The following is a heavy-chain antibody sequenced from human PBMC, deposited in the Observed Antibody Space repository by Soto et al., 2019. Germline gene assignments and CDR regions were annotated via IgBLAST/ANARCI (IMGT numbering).Heavy chain of an antibody. D-gene: IGHD3-22*01. J-gene: IGHJ4*02. Sequence: EVQLVESGGGLVQPGGSLRLSCAASGFIFSNYWMNWVRQAPGKGLAWVAHIRQDGSETHYVDSVKGRFTISRDNAYNSLYLQMSSLRAEDTAVYYCARRAGITMMRELQDYWGQGTLVTVSS. CDR2: IRQDGSET. CDR3: ARRAGITMMRELQDY. CDR1: GFIFSNYW. V-gene: IGHV3-7*01.